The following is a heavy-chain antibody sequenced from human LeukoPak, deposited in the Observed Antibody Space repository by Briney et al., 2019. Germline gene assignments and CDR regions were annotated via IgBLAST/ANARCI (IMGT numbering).Heavy chain of an antibody. CDR2: ISVYNGKT. CDR3: ARDEGAKIAFAI. V-gene: IGHV1-18*01. D-gene: IGHD1-26*01. Sequence: GASVKVSCKASGYTFTNYGISWVRQAPGQGLEWMGWISVYNGKTNHAQKLQGRVTMTTDTSTSTAYMELSSLRSEDTAVYYCARDEGAKIAFAIWGQGTMVTVSS. CDR1: GYTFTNYG. J-gene: IGHJ3*02.